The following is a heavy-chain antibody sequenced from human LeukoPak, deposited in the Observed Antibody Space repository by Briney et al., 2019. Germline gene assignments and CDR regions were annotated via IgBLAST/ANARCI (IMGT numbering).Heavy chain of an antibody. CDR2: ISGSGGST. V-gene: IGHV3-23*01. Sequence: GGSLRLSCAASGFTFSSYAMSWVRQAPGKGLEWVSAISGSGGSTYYADSVKGRFTISRDNSKNTLYMQMNSLRAEDTAVYYCAKDTYYYDSSFDYWGQGTLVTVSS. D-gene: IGHD3-22*01. J-gene: IGHJ4*02. CDR3: AKDTYYYDSSFDY. CDR1: GFTFSSYA.